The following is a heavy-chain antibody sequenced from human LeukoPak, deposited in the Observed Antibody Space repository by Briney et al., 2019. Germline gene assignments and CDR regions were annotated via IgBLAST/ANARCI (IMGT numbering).Heavy chain of an antibody. CDR3: ARGRWYYGSGSYEDY. CDR2: INHSGST. D-gene: IGHD3-10*01. J-gene: IGHJ4*02. CDR1: GVSFSGYY. V-gene: IGHV4-34*01. Sequence: SSETLSLTCAVYGVSFSGYYWSWIRQPPGKGLEWIGEINHSGSTNYNPSLKSRDTISVDTSKNQFSLKLSSVTAADTAVYYCARGRWYYGSGSYEDYWGQGTLVTVSS.